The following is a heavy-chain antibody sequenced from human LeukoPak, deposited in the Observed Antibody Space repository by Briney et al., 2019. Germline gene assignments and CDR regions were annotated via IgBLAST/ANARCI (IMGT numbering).Heavy chain of an antibody. Sequence: ASVKVSCTASGYAFTTYGISWVRQAPGQGLEWMGWISAYNGNTNYAQKLQGRVTMTTDTSTSTAYMELRSLRSDDTAVYYCARDPPYYDILTGYWDSYYYYYGMDVWGQGTTVTVSS. V-gene: IGHV1-18*01. CDR1: GYAFTTYG. J-gene: IGHJ6*02. CDR2: ISAYNGNT. CDR3: ARDPPYYDILTGYWDSYYYYYGMDV. D-gene: IGHD3-9*01.